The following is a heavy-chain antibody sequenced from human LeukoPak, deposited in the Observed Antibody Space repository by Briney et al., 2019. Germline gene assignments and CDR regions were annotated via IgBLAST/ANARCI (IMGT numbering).Heavy chain of an antibody. CDR2: ISAYNSNT. CDR1: GYTFTSYG. J-gene: IGHJ3*02. CDR3: ARVGDLKYKRTPGAFDI. V-gene: IGHV1-18*01. Sequence: ASVKVSCKASGYTFTSYGISWVRQAPGQGLEWMGWISAYNSNTNYAQKLQGRVTMTTDTSTSTAYMELRSLRSDDTAVYYCARVGDLKYKRTPGAFDIWGQGTMVTVSS. D-gene: IGHD3-16*01.